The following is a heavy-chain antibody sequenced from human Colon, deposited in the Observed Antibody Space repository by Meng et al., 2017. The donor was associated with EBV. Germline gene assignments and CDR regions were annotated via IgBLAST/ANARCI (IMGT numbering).Heavy chain of an antibody. V-gene: IGHV4-39*01. CDR3: ARHTFSGNPGGIDS. J-gene: IGHJ4*02. D-gene: IGHD4-23*01. CDR1: GGPISRTGTC. CDR2: QCHADDT. Sequence: QPGTRASGLGLVRPSGTLSPPCTVSGGPISRTGTCGGWIRQPPGKGLEWIGSQCHADDTYYNPSLMGRVTISVDTSKNQVSLKLTSVTAADTSIYYCARHTFSGNPGGIDSWGQGILVTVSS.